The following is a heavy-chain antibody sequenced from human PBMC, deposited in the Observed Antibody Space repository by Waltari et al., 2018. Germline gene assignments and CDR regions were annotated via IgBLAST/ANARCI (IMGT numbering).Heavy chain of an antibody. CDR1: GFTFSSYS. D-gene: IGHD3-16*01. V-gene: IGHV3-21*01. CDR3: ALALDRSGDDY. CDR2: ISSSSSYI. Sequence: EVQLVESGGGLVKPGGSLRLSCAASGFTFSSYSMNWVRQAPGKGLEWVSSISSSSSYIYYADSVKGRFTISRDNAKNSLYLQMNSLRAEDTAVYYCALALDRSGDDYWGQGTLVTVSS. J-gene: IGHJ4*02.